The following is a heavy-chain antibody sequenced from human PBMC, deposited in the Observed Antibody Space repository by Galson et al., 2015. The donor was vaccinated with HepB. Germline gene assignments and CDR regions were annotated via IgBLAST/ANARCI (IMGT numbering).Heavy chain of an antibody. V-gene: IGHV3-48*04. J-gene: IGHJ4*02. CDR1: GFTFNGYS. D-gene: IGHD3-16*01. CDR3: VRERGSIFSQLYYFDY. Sequence: SLRLSCAASGFTFNGYSMNWVRQAPGKGLEWLSYISSSSTTTIYYADSVKGRFTISRDNARSSLYLQMNSLRAEDTAVYYCVRERGSIFSQLYYFDYWGQGALVTVSS. CDR2: ISSSSTTTI.